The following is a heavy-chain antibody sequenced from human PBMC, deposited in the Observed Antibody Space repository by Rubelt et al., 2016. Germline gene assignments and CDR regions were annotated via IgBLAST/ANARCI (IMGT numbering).Heavy chain of an antibody. V-gene: IGHV3-23*01. CDR2: ISASSGST. Sequence: VRQAPGKGLEWVSGISASSGSTYYADSVRGRFTISRDNSKNTLYLQMNSLRAGDTAVYYCARDSTPGDQLQYCTNGVCYLGYYYYGMDVWGQGTTVTVSS. D-gene: IGHD2-8*01. CDR3: ARDSTPGDQLQYCTNGVCYLGYYYYGMDV. J-gene: IGHJ6*02.